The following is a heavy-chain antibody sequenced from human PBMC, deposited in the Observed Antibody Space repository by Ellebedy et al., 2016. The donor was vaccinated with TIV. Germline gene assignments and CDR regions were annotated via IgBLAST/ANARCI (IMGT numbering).Heavy chain of an antibody. CDR3: AKHKGGYYSYGMDV. CDR1: GYTFTSYG. D-gene: IGHD3-16*01. V-gene: IGHV1-18*01. CDR2: ISAYNGNT. Sequence: AASVKVSCKASGYTFTSYGISWVRQAPGQGLEWMGWISAYNGNTNYAQKLQGRVTMTTDTSTSTAYIELRSLRSDDTAVYYCAKHKGGYYSYGMDVWGQGTTVTVSS. J-gene: IGHJ6*02.